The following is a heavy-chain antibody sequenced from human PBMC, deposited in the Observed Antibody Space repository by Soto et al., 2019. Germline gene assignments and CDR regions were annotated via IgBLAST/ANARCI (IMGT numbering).Heavy chain of an antibody. Sequence: GGSPRLSCAASGFTFSSFGMHWVCQAPGKGLEWVAVIWYDGSNKYYADSVKGRFTISRDNSKNTLYLQMNSPRADDTAIYYCASRSPALDYWGQGILVTVSS. CDR2: IWYDGSNK. CDR3: ASRSPALDY. D-gene: IGHD2-2*01. CDR1: GFTFSSFG. J-gene: IGHJ4*02. V-gene: IGHV3-33*01.